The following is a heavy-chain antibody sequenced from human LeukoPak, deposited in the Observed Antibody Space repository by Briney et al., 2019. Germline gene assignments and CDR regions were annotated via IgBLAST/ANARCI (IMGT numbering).Heavy chain of an antibody. D-gene: IGHD3-10*01. V-gene: IGHV3-21*01. CDR1: RFTFSSYS. J-gene: IGHJ6*04. CDR3: ARDCLVRGVTNYYYYGMDV. Sequence: GGSLRLSSAASRFTFSSYSMNWVCQAPGKGLWRGSSISSSSSYIYYADSVKGRFTISRDNAKNLLYLHMNSLRAEDTAVCYCARDCLVRGVTNYYYYGMDVWGKGTTVTVCS. CDR2: ISSSSSYI.